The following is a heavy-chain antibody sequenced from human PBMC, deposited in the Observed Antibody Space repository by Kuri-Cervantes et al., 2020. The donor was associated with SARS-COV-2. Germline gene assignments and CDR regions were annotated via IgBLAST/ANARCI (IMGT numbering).Heavy chain of an antibody. V-gene: IGHV2-5*02. CDR1: GFSLSTSGVG. D-gene: IGHD3-22*01. CDR2: IYWDDDK. Sequence: SGPTLVNPTQTLTLTCTFSGFSLSTSGVGVGWIRQPTGKALEWLALIYWDDDKRYSPSLKSRLTITKDTSKNQVVLTMTNMDPVDTATYYCAHRGYYDSSGSLDYWGQGTLVTVSS. CDR3: AHRGYYDSSGSLDY. J-gene: IGHJ4*02.